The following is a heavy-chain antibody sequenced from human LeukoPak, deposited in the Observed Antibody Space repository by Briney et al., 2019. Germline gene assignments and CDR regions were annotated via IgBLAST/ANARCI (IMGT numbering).Heavy chain of an antibody. Sequence: SETLSLTCAVSGGSISSSNWWSWVRQPPGKGREWIGEIYHSGSTNYNPSLKSRVTISVDKSKNQFSLKLSSVTAADTAVYYCARIRHYDSSGDDSYYFDYWGQGTLVTVSS. V-gene: IGHV4-4*02. CDR3: ARIRHYDSSGDDSYYFDY. CDR1: GGSISSSNW. CDR2: IYHSGST. D-gene: IGHD3-22*01. J-gene: IGHJ4*02.